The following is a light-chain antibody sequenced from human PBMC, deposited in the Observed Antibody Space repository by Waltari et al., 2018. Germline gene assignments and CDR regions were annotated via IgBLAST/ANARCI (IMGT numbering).Light chain of an antibody. J-gene: IGKJ1*01. CDR1: RNVNSN. CDR2: GAS. Sequence: EIVMTQSPATLSVSPGERATLSCRASRNVNSNLAWYQQKPGQAPRLLIYGASNRATGFPARLSGSGSGTDFTLTINSLQSEEFAVYYCQQYNNWPRTFGQGTKVEI. CDR3: QQYNNWPRT. V-gene: IGKV3-15*01.